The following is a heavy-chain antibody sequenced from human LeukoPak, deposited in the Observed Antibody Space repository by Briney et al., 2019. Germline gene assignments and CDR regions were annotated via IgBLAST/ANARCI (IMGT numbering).Heavy chain of an antibody. CDR3: AKDSRVGGYYFDY. CDR1: GFTFSSYA. V-gene: IGHV3-23*01. Sequence: PGASLRLSCAASGFTFSSYAMSWVRQAPGKGLEWVSAISGSGGSTYYADSVKGRFTISRDNSKNMLYPQMNSLRAEDTAVYYCAKDSRVGGYYFDYWGQGTLVTVSS. D-gene: IGHD3-10*01. J-gene: IGHJ4*02. CDR2: ISGSGGST.